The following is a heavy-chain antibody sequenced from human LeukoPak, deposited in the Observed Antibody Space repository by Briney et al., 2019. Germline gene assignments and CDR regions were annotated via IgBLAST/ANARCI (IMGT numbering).Heavy chain of an antibody. CDR2: IRSKTDGGTT. J-gene: IGHJ4*02. D-gene: IGHD2-8*01. Sequence: GGSLRLSCAGSGFTFSHAWMSWVRQGPGKGLEWVGRIRSKTDGGTTDYAAPVEGRFTISRDDSENTLYLQMNSLKTEDTGIYYCTVDTNTDSQYYWGQGTLVTVSS. CDR1: GFTFSHAW. CDR3: TVDTNTDSQYY. V-gene: IGHV3-15*01.